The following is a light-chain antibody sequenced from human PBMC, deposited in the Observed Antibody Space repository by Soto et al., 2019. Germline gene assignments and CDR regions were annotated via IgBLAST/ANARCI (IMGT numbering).Light chain of an antibody. Sequence: QSVLTQPPSASGTPGQRVTISCSGRSSNIGSNTVNWYQQLPGTAPKLLIYSNNQRPSGVPDRFSGSKSGTSASLAISGLQSEYEADYYCAAWDDSLNGVVFGGGTKLTVL. CDR3: AAWDDSLNGVV. J-gene: IGLJ2*01. V-gene: IGLV1-44*01. CDR2: SNN. CDR1: SSNIGSNT.